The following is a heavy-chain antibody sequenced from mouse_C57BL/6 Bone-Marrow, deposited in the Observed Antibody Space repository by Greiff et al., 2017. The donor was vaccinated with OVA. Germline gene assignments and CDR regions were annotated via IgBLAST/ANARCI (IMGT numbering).Heavy chain of an antibody. CDR3: AREGSNYAMDY. J-gene: IGHJ4*01. Sequence: EVQLQQSGAELVKPGASVKLSCTASGFTFTDYYMHWVKQRPEQGLEWIGRIDPEDGDTKYAPKFKGKATITADTSSTTAYLQLSSLTSEDTAVDFCAREGSNYAMDYWGQGTSVTVSS. CDR2: IDPEDGDT. CDR1: GFTFTDYY. V-gene: IGHV14-2*01. D-gene: IGHD1-1*01.